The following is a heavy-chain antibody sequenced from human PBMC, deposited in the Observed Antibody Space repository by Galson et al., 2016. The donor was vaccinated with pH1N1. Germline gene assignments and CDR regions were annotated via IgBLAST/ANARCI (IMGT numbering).Heavy chain of an antibody. V-gene: IGHV3-53*01. Sequence: SLRLSCAASGFTVSSTDMSWVRQAPRKGLEWVSLLYTSGFTYYADSVKGRFTISRGNSKNTLYLQMNSLTAEDTAVYSCARRKKSRSLTLDYWGQGTLVTASS. CDR3: ARRKKSRSLTLDY. J-gene: IGHJ4*02. CDR1: GFTVSSTD. CDR2: LYTSGFT. D-gene: IGHD6-6*01.